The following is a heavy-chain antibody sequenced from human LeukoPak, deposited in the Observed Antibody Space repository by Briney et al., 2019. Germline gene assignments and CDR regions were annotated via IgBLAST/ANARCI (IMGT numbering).Heavy chain of an antibody. J-gene: IGHJ4*02. CDR2: ISSSSSTI. CDR3: ASLGGYYDSSGPYY. Sequence: GGSLRLSCAASGFTFSSYSMNWVRQAPGKGLEWVSYISSSSSTIYYADSVKGRFTISRDNAKNSLYLQMNSLRAEDTAVYYCASLGGYYDSSGPYYWGQGTLVTVSS. D-gene: IGHD3-22*01. CDR1: GFTFSSYS. V-gene: IGHV3-48*01.